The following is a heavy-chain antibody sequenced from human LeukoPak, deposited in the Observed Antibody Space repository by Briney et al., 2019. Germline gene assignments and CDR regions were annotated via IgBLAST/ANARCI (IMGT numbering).Heavy chain of an antibody. D-gene: IGHD2-21*02. CDR3: AKDAGGRWPLYYFDC. CDR2: ISWNTGTI. V-gene: IGHV3-9*01. J-gene: IGHJ4*02. CDR1: GFIFDDYA. Sequence: GGSLRLSCAASGFIFDDYAMHWVWQVPGKGLEWVSGISWNTGTIGYADSVKGRFTISRDNAKNSLYLQMNSLRVEDTALYYCAKDAGGRWPLYYFDCWGQGTLVTVSS.